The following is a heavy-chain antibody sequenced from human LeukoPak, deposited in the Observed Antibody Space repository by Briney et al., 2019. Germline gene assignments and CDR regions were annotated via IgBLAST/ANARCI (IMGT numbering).Heavy chain of an antibody. CDR1: GGSFSGYY. CDR2: INHSGST. J-gene: IGHJ6*02. Sequence: PSETLSLTCAVYGGSFSGYYWSWIRQPPGKGLEWIGEINHSGSTNYNPSPKSRVTISVDTSKNQFSLKLSSVTAADTAVYYCARGRKSSSLIARYYYYYGMDVWGQGTTVTVSS. V-gene: IGHV4-34*01. D-gene: IGHD6-13*01. CDR3: ARGRKSSSLIARYYYYYGMDV.